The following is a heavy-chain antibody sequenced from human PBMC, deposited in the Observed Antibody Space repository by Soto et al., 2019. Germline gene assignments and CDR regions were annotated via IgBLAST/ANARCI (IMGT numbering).Heavy chain of an antibody. V-gene: IGHV4-30-4*01. CDR2: IYYSGST. J-gene: IGHJ5*02. CDR1: GGSISSGDYY. CDR3: ARDGYYDFWSGYYRRGGWFDP. D-gene: IGHD3-3*01. Sequence: SETLSLTCTVSGGSISSGDYYWSWIRQPPGKGLEWIGYIYYSGSTYYNPSLKSRVTISVDTSKNQFSLKLSSVTAADTAVYYCARDGYYDFWSGYYRRGGWFDPWGQGTLVTVSS.